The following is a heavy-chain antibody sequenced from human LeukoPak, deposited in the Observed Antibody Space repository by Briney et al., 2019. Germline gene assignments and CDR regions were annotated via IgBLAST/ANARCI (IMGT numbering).Heavy chain of an antibody. CDR1: GGSISSSSYY. J-gene: IGHJ4*02. Sequence: SETLSLTCTVSGGSISSSSYYWGWIRQPPGKGLEWIGSIYYSGSTYYNPSLKSRVTISVDTSKNQFSLKLSSVTAADTAVYYCARGLRQPTVYSYVFFYRAQFDYWGQGTLVTVSS. D-gene: IGHD5-18*01. CDR2: IYYSGST. V-gene: IGHV4-39*07. CDR3: ARGLRQPTVYSYVFFYRAQFDY.